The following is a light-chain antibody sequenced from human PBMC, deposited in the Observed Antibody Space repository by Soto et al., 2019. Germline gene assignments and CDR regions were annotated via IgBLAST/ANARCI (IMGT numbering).Light chain of an antibody. CDR3: HQYGTSPHT. CDR1: QSVSRSF. CDR2: DAS. Sequence: EVVLTQSPATLSLSPGERATLSCGASQSVSRSFLAWYQQKPGLAPRLLLYDASRRATGIPDRFSGSGSGTDVTLTISRLEPEDFAVYSCHQYGTSPHTVGGGTTIEIK. V-gene: IGKV3D-20*01. J-gene: IGKJ4*01.